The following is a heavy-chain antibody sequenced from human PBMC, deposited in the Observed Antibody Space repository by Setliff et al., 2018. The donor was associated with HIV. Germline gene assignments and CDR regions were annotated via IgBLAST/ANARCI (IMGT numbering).Heavy chain of an antibody. Sequence: PSETLSLTCAVYGASFSDYYWSWIRQSPGKGLEWIGEINHSGSTSYNPSLTSRVTMSVDTSKNQFSLRLSSVTAADTAVYYCARTARGYTTIWYRNGLTYYNYMDVWGKGTKLTVSS. D-gene: IGHD1-1*01. CDR1: GASFSDYY. CDR2: INHSGST. V-gene: IGHV4-34*01. J-gene: IGHJ6*03. CDR3: ARTARGYTTIWYRNGLTYYNYMDV.